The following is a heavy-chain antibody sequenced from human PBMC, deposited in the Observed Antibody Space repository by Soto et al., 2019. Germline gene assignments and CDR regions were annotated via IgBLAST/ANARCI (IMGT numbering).Heavy chain of an antibody. Sequence: GGSLRLSCAASGFTFSSYEMNWVRQAPGKGLEWISYISSSGSIIYYADSVKGRFSISRDNAKNSMYLQMNSLRAEDTAVYYCAPAPTGLDVWGQGTTVTVSS. CDR1: GFTFSSYE. CDR2: ISSSGSII. CDR3: APAPTGLDV. D-gene: IGHD1-1*01. V-gene: IGHV3-48*03. J-gene: IGHJ6*01.